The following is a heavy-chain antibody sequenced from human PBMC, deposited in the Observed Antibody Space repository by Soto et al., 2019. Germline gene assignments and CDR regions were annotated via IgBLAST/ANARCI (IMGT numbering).Heavy chain of an antibody. CDR1: GFTFSSYG. V-gene: IGHV3-33*01. Sequence: QVQLVESGGGVVQPGRSLRLSCAASGFTFSSYGMHWVRQAPGKGLVWVAVIWYDGSNKYYADSVKGRFTISRDNSKNTLYLQMNSLRAEDTAVYYCARDLEYSSSYLDYWGQGTLVTVSS. D-gene: IGHD6-6*01. CDR3: ARDLEYSSSYLDY. J-gene: IGHJ4*02. CDR2: IWYDGSNK.